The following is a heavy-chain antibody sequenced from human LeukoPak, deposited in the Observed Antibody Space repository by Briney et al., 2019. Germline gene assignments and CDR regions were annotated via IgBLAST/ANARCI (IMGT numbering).Heavy chain of an antibody. CDR1: GFTFNTYS. CDR3: ARSPTSWYFDY. D-gene: IGHD2-2*01. Sequence: GGSLRLSCAASGFTFNTYSMSWVRQAPGKGLEWVSIISRTSESIFYADSVKGRFTISRDNAKNSLYLQMNSLRPEDTSVYYCARSPTSWYFDYWGQGTLVTVSS. CDR2: ISRTSESI. V-gene: IGHV3-21*01. J-gene: IGHJ4*02.